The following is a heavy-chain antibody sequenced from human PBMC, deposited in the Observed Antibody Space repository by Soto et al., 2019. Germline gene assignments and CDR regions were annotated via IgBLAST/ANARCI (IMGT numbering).Heavy chain of an antibody. CDR3: ARGDPNDCSSTSCYHGWFDP. CDR2: INHSGST. Sequence: PSETLSLTCAVYGGSFSGYYWSWISQPRGKGLEWIGEINHSGSTNYNPSLKSRVTISVDTSKNQFSLKLSSVTAADTAVYYCARGDPNDCSSTSCYHGWFDPWGQGTLVTVSS. CDR1: GGSFSGYY. J-gene: IGHJ5*02. V-gene: IGHV4-34*01. D-gene: IGHD2-2*01.